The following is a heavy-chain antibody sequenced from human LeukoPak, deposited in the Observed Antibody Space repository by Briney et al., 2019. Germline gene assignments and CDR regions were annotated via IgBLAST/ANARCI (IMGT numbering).Heavy chain of an antibody. D-gene: IGHD1-14*01. CDR2: IIPIFGTA. Sequence: SVKVYCKASGGTFSSYAISWVRQATGHGLEWMGGIIPIFGTANYAQKFQGRVTITTDESTSTAYMELSSLRSEDTAVYYCARITVEPWNWFDPWGQGTLVTVSS. CDR1: GGTFSSYA. J-gene: IGHJ5*02. CDR3: ARITVEPWNWFDP. V-gene: IGHV1-69*05.